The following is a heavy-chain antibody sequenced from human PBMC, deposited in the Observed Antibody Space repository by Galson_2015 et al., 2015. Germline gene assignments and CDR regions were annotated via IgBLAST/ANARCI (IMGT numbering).Heavy chain of an antibody. CDR2: IKEDGSGK. D-gene: IGHD3-3*01. V-gene: IGHV3-7*04. J-gene: IGHJ4*02. CDR1: GFTFGSYW. CDR3: ARAFGKIFGVAPIPDY. Sequence: SLRLSCAASGFTFGSYWMSWVRQAPGKGLEWVANIKEDGSGKYHVDSVKGRFTISRDNAQNSLYLQMNSLRAEDTAVYYCARAFGKIFGVAPIPDYWGQGTLVTVSS.